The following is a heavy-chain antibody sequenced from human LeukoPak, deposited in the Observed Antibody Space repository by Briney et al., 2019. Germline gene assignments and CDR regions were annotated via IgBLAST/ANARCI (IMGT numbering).Heavy chain of an antibody. V-gene: IGHV1-69*04. CDR2: IIPILGIA. D-gene: IGHD6-19*01. CDR1: GGTFSSYA. J-gene: IGHJ4*02. CDR3: ARAELAVAAPTHFDY. Sequence: SVKVSCKASGGTFSSYAISWVRQAPGQGLEWMGRIIPILGIANYAQKFQGRVTITADKSTSTAYMELSSLRSEDTAVYYCARAELAVAAPTHFDYWGQGTLVTVSS.